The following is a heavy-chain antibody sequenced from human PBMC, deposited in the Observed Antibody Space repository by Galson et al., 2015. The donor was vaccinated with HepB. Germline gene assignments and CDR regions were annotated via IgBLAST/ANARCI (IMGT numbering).Heavy chain of an antibody. D-gene: IGHD1-1*01. Sequence: SLRLSCAASGFTFSSYWMSWVRQAPGKGLEWVANIKQDGSEKYYVDSVKGRFTISRDNAKNSLYLQMNSLRAEDTAVYYCARARLELANWFDPWGQGTLVTVSS. V-gene: IGHV3-7*01. J-gene: IGHJ5*02. CDR2: IKQDGSEK. CDR3: ARARLELANWFDP. CDR1: GFTFSSYW.